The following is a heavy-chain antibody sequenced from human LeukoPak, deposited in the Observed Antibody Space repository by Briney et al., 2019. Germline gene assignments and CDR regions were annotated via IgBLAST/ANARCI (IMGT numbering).Heavy chain of an antibody. CDR3: VRTMGGVWGMAFDI. V-gene: IGHV3-33*01. CDR1: GFPFSSYG. J-gene: IGHJ3*02. D-gene: IGHD3-16*01. Sequence: GTSLRLSCAASGFPFSSYGMHWVRQAPGKGLEWVAVIWNDGSNKYYVESVKGRFTISRDDSKNTLYLQMNSLRAEDTAVYYCVRTMGGVWGMAFDIWGQGTMVTVSS. CDR2: IWNDGSNK.